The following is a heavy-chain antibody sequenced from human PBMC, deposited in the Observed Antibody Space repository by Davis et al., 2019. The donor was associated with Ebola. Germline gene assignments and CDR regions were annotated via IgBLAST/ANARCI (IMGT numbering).Heavy chain of an antibody. Sequence: GESLKISCAASGFTFSSYGIHWVRQAPGKGLEWVAVISYDGSKKYYADSVKGRFTISRDNSKNTLYLQMNSLRAEDTAVYYCARDYYGDYSYFDYWGQGTLVTVSS. CDR2: ISYDGSKK. J-gene: IGHJ4*02. V-gene: IGHV3-30*03. CDR3: ARDYYGDYSYFDY. D-gene: IGHD4-17*01. CDR1: GFTFSSYG.